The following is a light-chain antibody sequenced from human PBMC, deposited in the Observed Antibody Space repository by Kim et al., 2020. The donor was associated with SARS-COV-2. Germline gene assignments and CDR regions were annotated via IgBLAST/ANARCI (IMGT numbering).Light chain of an antibody. CDR1: QSVSSN. V-gene: IGKV3-15*01. CDR3: QQYSHWPLT. Sequence: EIVMTQSPATLSVSPGERATLSCRASQSVSSNLAWYQQKPGQAPRLLINGASTRATGIPGRFSGSGSGTEFTLTISSLQSEDFAVYYCQQYSHWPLTFGGGTKVDIK. J-gene: IGKJ4*01. CDR2: GAS.